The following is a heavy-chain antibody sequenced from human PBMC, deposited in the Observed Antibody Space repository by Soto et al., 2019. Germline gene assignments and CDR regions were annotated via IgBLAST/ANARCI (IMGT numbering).Heavy chain of an antibody. CDR2: ISWNSGII. V-gene: IGHV3-9*01. Sequence: SLSLSCAASGFSFGGHALHWVRQGPGKGLEWVWGISWNSGIIDYADSANDRLTITRENVKNSLYPQMRSPRSEDTAADYCGADIGYSEVWGNHDRGLDVWGQGTMVTVSS. J-gene: IGHJ6*02. D-gene: IGHD2-15*01. CDR1: GFSFGGHA. CDR3: GADIGYSEVWGNHDRGLDV.